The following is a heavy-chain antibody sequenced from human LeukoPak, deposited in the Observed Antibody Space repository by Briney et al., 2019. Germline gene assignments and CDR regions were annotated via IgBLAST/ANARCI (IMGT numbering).Heavy chain of an antibody. Sequence: SVKVSCKASGGTFSSYAISWVRQAPGQGLELMGGIIPTFGTANYAQKFQGRVTITTDESTSTAYMELTSLRSEDTAVYYCARQGLTGPTFYYMDVWGKGTTVTVSS. CDR3: ARQGLTGPTFYYMDV. CDR2: IIPTFGTA. CDR1: GGTFSSYA. J-gene: IGHJ6*03. V-gene: IGHV1-69*05. D-gene: IGHD1-7*01.